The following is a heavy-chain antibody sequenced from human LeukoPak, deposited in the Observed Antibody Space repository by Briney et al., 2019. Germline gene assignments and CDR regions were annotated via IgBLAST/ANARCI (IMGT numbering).Heavy chain of an antibody. J-gene: IGHJ4*02. V-gene: IGHV4-39*01. Sequence: SETLSLACTVSGGSITSGSYYWGWIRQPPGKALEWIGSLYYSGSTFYNPSLESRVTISVDTSKNQFSLNLNSVTAADTAVYYCARYDSPTTGDYWGQGTLVTVSS. CDR2: LYYSGST. CDR3: ARYDSPTTGDY. CDR1: GGSITSGSYY. D-gene: IGHD1-1*01.